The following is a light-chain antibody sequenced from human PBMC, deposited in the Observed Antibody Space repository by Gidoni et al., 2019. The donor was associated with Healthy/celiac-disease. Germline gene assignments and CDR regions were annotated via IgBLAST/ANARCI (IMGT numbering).Light chain of an antibody. Sequence: DIQMTQSPSSLSDSVGDRVTITCRASQSISSYLNWYQQKPGKAPKLLIYAASSLQSGVPSRFSGSGSGTDFTLTISSLQPEDFATYYCQQSYSTLFLTFGGGTKVEIK. CDR2: AAS. CDR3: QQSYSTLFLT. CDR1: QSISSY. J-gene: IGKJ4*01. V-gene: IGKV1-39*01.